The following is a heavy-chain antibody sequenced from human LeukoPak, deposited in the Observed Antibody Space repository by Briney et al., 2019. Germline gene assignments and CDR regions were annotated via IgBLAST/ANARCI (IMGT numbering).Heavy chain of an antibody. J-gene: IGHJ5*02. CDR3: AKDRGFSQQLVINWFDP. V-gene: IGHV3-53*01. D-gene: IGHD6-13*01. CDR2: IYSGGST. CDR1: GFTVSSNY. Sequence: GGSLRLSCAASGFTVSSNYMSWVRQAPGKGLEWVSVIYSGGSTYYADSVKGRFTISRDNSKNTLYLQMNSLRAEDTAVYYCAKDRGFSQQLVINWFDPWGQGTLVTVSS.